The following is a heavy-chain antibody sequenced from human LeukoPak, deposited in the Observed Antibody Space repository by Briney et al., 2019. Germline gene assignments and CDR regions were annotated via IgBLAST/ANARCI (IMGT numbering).Heavy chain of an antibody. D-gene: IGHD6-19*01. J-gene: IGHJ3*02. Sequence: ASVKVSCKASGYTFTGYFIHWVRQAPGQGLEWMGWMSPNTGVTKYTQRFQGRVTMTRDTSISTAYVELSRLTSDDTAIYYCAASIIAVAGTASDIWGQGTMVTVSS. CDR2: MSPNTGVT. CDR3: AASIIAVAGTASDI. V-gene: IGHV1-2*02. CDR1: GYTFTGYF.